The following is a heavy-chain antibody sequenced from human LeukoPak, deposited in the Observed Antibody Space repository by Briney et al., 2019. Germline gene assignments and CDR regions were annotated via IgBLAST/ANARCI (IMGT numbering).Heavy chain of an antibody. CDR3: ATTVTPNYVMDV. V-gene: IGHV3-23*01. CDR2: ISISGDTT. D-gene: IGHD4-17*01. CDR1: GFTFSSHA. J-gene: IGHJ6*02. Sequence: GGSLRLSCVASGFTFSSHAMTWVRQAPGKGLEWVSAISISGDTTYYADAVKGRFTISRDNSKNTLYLQMNSLRAEDTAVFYCATTVTPNYVMDVWGQGTTVTVSS.